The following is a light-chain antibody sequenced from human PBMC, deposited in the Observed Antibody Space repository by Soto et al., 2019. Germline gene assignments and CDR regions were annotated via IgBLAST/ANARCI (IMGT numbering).Light chain of an antibody. J-gene: IGLJ2*01. CDR2: GNS. Sequence: QAVVTQPPSVSGAPGQRVTISCTGSRSNIGAGYDVHWYQQLPGTAPKLLIYGNSNRPSGVPDRFSGSKSGTSASLAITGLQAEDEADYYCQSYDSSVSGYVVFGGGTKLTVL. CDR3: QSYDSSVSGYVV. CDR1: RSNIGAGYD. V-gene: IGLV1-40*01.